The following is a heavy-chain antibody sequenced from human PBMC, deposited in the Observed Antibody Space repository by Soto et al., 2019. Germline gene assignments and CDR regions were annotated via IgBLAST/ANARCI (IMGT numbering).Heavy chain of an antibody. CDR1: GFTFSSYA. V-gene: IGHV3-30-3*01. CDR2: ISYDGSNT. J-gene: IGHJ5*02. CDR3: ARDRNTYNWFDP. Sequence: QVQLVESGGGVVQPGRSLRLSCAASGFTFSSYAMHWVRQAPGKGLEWVAVISYDGSNTYYADSVKGRFTISRDNSKNTLYLQMNSLRAEDTAVYYCARDRNTYNWFDPWGQGTLVTVSS.